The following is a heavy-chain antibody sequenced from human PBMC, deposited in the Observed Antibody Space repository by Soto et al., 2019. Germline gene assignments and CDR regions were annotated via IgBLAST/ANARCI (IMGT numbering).Heavy chain of an antibody. V-gene: IGHV6-1*01. Sequence: QSQTLSLTCAISGDSVSSNSAAWNWIRESPSRGLEWLGRTYYRSKWYNDYAVSVKSRITINPDTSKNQFSLQLNSVTPEDTAVYYCARSITGRFDYYYYYMDVWGKGTTVTVSS. J-gene: IGHJ6*03. CDR1: GDSVSSNSAA. CDR2: TYYRSKWYN. D-gene: IGHD3-10*01. CDR3: ARSITGRFDYYYYYMDV.